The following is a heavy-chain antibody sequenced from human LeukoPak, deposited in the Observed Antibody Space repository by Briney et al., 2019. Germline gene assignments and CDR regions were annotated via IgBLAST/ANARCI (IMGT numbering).Heavy chain of an antibody. CDR2: IYTSGST. J-gene: IGHJ5*02. V-gene: IGHV4-61*02. Sequence: SQTLSLTCTVSGGSISSGSYYWSWIRQPAGKGLEWIGRIYTSGSTNYNPSLKSRVTMSVDTSKNQFSLKLSSVTAADTAVYYCAATPVRGVIISRYNWFDPWGQGTLVTVSS. D-gene: IGHD3-10*01. CDR3: AATPVRGVIISRYNWFDP. CDR1: GGSISSGSYY.